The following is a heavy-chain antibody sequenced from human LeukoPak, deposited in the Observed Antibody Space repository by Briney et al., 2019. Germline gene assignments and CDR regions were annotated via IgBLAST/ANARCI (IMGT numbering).Heavy chain of an antibody. CDR1: CCPLSRGGFY. V-gene: IGHV4-31*03. CDR2: IYYSGST. J-gene: IGHJ6*03. CDR3: ARASGSSGHYYYYMDV. Sequence: PSPTPSPTPPFSCCPLSRGGFYWSWDPPPPQKGPEGVWDIYYSGSTYYNPSLKSRVTISVDTSKNQFSLKLSSVTAADTAVYYCARASGSSGHYYYYMDVWGKGTTVTVSS. D-gene: IGHD6-13*01.